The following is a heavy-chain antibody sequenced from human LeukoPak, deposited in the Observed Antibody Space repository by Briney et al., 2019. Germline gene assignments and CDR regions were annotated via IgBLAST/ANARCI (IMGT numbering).Heavy chain of an antibody. D-gene: IGHD6-19*01. J-gene: IGHJ4*02. CDR3: AKGYMDSSGWYYFDY. CDR2: ISYDGSNK. Sequence: PGGSLRLSCAASGFTFSSYAMHWVRQAPGKGLEWVAVISYDGSNKYYADSVKGRFTISRDNSKNTLYLQMNSLRAEDTAVYYCAKGYMDSSGWYYFDYWGQGTLVTVSS. V-gene: IGHV3-30-3*01. CDR1: GFTFSSYA.